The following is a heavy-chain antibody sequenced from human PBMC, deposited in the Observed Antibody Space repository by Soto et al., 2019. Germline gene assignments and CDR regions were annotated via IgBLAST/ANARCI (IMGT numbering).Heavy chain of an antibody. CDR2: IIPIFGTA. CDR3: AIAPFVYTTKGYYYYGMDV. Sequence: QVQLVQSGAEVKKPGSSVKVSCKASGGTFSSYAISWVRQAPGQGLEWMGGIIPIFGTANYAQKFQGRVTITAEEATSTSYMELSSLRSEDTAVYYCAIAPFVYTTKGYYYYGMDVWGQGTTVTAS. CDR1: GGTFSSYA. V-gene: IGHV1-69*01. J-gene: IGHJ6*02. D-gene: IGHD1-1*01.